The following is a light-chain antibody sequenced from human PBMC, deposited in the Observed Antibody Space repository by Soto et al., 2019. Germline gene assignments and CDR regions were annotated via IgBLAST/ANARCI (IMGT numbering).Light chain of an antibody. V-gene: IGLV2-8*01. CDR2: EVS. CDR1: SSDVGGYNY. J-gene: IGLJ3*02. Sequence: QPVLTQPPSASGSPGQSVTISCTGTSSDVGGYNYVSWYQQHPGKAPKLMIYEVSKRPSGVPDRFSGSKSGNTASLTVSGLQAEDEADYYCSSNAGSNNLVFGGGTKLTVL. CDR3: SSNAGSNNLV.